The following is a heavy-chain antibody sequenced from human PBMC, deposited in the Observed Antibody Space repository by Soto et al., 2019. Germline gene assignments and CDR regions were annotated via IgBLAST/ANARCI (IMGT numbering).Heavy chain of an antibody. J-gene: IGHJ6*03. Sequence: SQTLSLTCTVSGGSISSGGYYWSWIRQHPGKGLEWIGYIYYSGSTYYNPSLKSRVTISVDTSKNQFSLKLSSVTAADTAVYYCARDRGLVATIHYYYMDVWGKGTTVTVSS. CDR1: GGSISSGGYY. CDR2: IYYSGST. CDR3: ARDRGLVATIHYYYMDV. V-gene: IGHV4-31*03. D-gene: IGHD5-12*01.